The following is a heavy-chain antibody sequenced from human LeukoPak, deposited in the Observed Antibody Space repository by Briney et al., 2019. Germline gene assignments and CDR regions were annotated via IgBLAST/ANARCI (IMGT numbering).Heavy chain of an antibody. CDR2: IIPIFGTA. V-gene: IGHV1-69*13. D-gene: IGHD2-2*01. J-gene: IGHJ4*02. Sequence: GASVKVSCKASGGTFSSYAISWVRQAPGQGLEWMGGIIPIFGTANYAQKFQGRVTTTADESTSTAYMELSSLRSEDTAVYYCARDCSSTSCYEYWGQGTLVTVSS. CDR3: ARDCSSTSCYEY. CDR1: GGTFSSYA.